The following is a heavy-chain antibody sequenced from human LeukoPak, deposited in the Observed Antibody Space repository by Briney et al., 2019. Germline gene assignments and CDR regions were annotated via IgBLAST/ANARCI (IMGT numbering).Heavy chain of an antibody. CDR1: GYTFTGYY. CDR2: INPNSGGT. D-gene: IGHD6-19*01. J-gene: IGHJ6*02. V-gene: IGHV1-2*02. CDR3: ARVSSGWYYYYGMDV. Sequence: ASVKVSCKASGYTFTGYYMHWVRQAPGQGLEWMGWINPNSGGTNYAQKFQGGVTMTRDTSISTAYMELSRLRSDDTAVYYCARVSSGWYYYYGMDVWGQGTTVTVSS.